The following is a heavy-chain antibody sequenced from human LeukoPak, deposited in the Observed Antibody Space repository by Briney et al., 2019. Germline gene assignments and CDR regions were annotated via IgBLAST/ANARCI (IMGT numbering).Heavy chain of an antibody. CDR2: ISYDGTKK. CDR1: EFTINNQA. V-gene: IGHV3-30*03. D-gene: IGHD3-10*01. CDR3: TTGPQSGHYGPLSPAIFDY. J-gene: IGHJ4*02. Sequence: PGGSLRLSCAVSEFTINNQAMHWVRQVPGKGLEWVAVISYDGTKKYYGDSVRGRFTISRDNSKNTVDVQMNSLRPDDTALYYCTTGPQSGHYGPLSPAIFDYWGQGTLVTVSS.